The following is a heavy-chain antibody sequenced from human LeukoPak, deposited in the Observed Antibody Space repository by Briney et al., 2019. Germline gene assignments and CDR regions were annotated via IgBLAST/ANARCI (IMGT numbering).Heavy chain of an antibody. CDR1: GGSISSGGYY. CDR3: ARPNPSFAFDI. CDR2: IYYSGST. V-gene: IGHV4-31*01. D-gene: IGHD1-14*01. Sequence: SETLSLTCTVSGGSISSGGYYWSWIRQHPGKGLEWIGYIYYSGSTYYNPSLKSLVTIAVDTSKNQFSLKLSSVTAADTAVYYCARPNPSFAFDIWGQGTMVTVSS. J-gene: IGHJ3*02.